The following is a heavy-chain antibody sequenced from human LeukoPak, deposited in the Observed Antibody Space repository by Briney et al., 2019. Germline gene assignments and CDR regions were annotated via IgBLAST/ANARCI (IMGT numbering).Heavy chain of an antibody. V-gene: IGHV3-11*01. CDR3: ASNYGSGSYYNSYYYYYGMDV. CDR2: ISSSGSTI. D-gene: IGHD3-10*01. CDR1: GFTFSDYY. J-gene: IGHJ6*02. Sequence: GGSLRLSCAVSGFTFSDYYISWIRQAPGKGLEWVSYISSSGSTIYYADSVKGRFTISRDNAKNSLYLQMNSLRAEDTAVYYCASNYGSGSYYNSYYYYYGMDVWGQGTTVTVSS.